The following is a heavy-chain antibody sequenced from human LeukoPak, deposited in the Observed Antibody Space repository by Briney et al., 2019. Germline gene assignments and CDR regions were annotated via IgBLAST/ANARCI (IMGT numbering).Heavy chain of an antibody. V-gene: IGHV3-23*01. CDR3: AKAWWSTSSGGDCI. CDR2: FSGPGKT. D-gene: IGHD6-6*01. Sequence: SGFSGPGKTYYADSVKGRFTISRDTSKSTLYLQINSLRAEDTAVYYCAKAWWSTSSGGDCIWGQGTMVTVSS. J-gene: IGHJ3*02.